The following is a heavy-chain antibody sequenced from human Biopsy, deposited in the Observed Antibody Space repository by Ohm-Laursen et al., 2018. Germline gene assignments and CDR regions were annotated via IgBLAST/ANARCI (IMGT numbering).Heavy chain of an antibody. D-gene: IGHD5-18*01. J-gene: IGHJ4*02. V-gene: IGHV1-69*13. Sequence: GASVKVSCKASGGTFSSYAISWVRQAPGQGLEWMGGIIPIFGTANYAQKFQGRVTITADESTSTAYMELSRLRSDDTAVYYCARGGVDTAMVENWGQGTLVTVSS. CDR3: ARGGVDTAMVEN. CDR1: GGTFSSYA. CDR2: IIPIFGTA.